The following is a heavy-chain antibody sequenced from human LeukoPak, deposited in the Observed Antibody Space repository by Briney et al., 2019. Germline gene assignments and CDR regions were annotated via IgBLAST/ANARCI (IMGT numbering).Heavy chain of an antibody. CDR1: GFIFRDFS. CDR2: MNEYGSEI. Sequence: PGGSLRLSCSVSGFIFRDFSMSWVRQAPGKGLEWVAKMNEYGSEIFYVDSVKGRFTISRDNGKNSLYLQMNRLRAEDTAVYYCAKDGGTHFDHWGQGTLVTVSS. CDR3: AKDGGTHFDH. V-gene: IGHV3-7*01. D-gene: IGHD1-26*01. J-gene: IGHJ4*02.